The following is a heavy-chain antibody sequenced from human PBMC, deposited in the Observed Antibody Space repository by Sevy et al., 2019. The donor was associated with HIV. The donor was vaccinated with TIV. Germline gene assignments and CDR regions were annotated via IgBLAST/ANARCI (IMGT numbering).Heavy chain of an antibody. Sequence: LSLTCAASGFTFCSYTMHWVCHTPGKGRGWESVISYDGSNKYYADSVKGRFTISRDNSKKTLYLQMNRLRAEDTAVYYCARDQYIAAAGSQPFDYWGQGTLVTVSS. CDR1: GFTFCSYT. J-gene: IGHJ4*02. D-gene: IGHD6-13*01. CDR2: ISYDGSNK. CDR3: ARDQYIAAAGSQPFDY. V-gene: IGHV3-30-3*01.